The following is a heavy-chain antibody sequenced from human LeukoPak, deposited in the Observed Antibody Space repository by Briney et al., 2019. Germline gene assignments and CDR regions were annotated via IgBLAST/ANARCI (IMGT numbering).Heavy chain of an antibody. CDR1: GGSFSGYY. V-gene: IGHV4-34*01. CDR3: ARGRADFWSGYVHYYYYYMDV. D-gene: IGHD3-3*01. J-gene: IGHJ6*03. CDR2: INHSGST. Sequence: PSETLSLTCAVYGGSFSGYYWSWIRQPPGKGLEWIGEINHSGSTNYNPSLKSRVTISVDTSKNQFSLKLSSVTAADTAVYYCARGRADFWSGYVHYYYYYMDVWGKGTTVTVSS.